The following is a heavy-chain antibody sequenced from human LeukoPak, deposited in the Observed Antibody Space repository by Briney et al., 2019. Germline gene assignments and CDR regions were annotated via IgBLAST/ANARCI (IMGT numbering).Heavy chain of an antibody. V-gene: IGHV4-39*01. J-gene: IGHJ4*02. D-gene: IGHD5-18*01. CDR2: IYYSGST. Sequence: SETLSLTCTVSGGSISSSRYYWGWIRQPPGKGLEWIGSIYYSGSTYYNPSLKSRVTISVDTSKNQFSLKLSSVTAADTAVYYCATLGYSYGTDYWGQGTLVTVSS. CDR3: ATLGYSYGTDY. CDR1: GGSISSSRYY.